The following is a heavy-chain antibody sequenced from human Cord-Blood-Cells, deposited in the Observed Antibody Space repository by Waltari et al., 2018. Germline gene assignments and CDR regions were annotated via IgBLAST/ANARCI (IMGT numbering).Heavy chain of an antibody. CDR1: GGSISSYY. J-gene: IGHJ4*02. CDR3: ASGVVTGGGWFDY. D-gene: IGHD2-21*02. V-gene: IGHV4-59*01. CDR2: IYYSGST. Sequence: QVQLQESGPGLVKPSETLSLTCTVSGGSISSYYWSWIRQPPGKGLEWIGYIYYSGSTNTTPSLKSRVTIAVDTSKNQFSLKLSSVTAADTAVYYCASGVVTGGGWFDYWGQGTLVTVSS.